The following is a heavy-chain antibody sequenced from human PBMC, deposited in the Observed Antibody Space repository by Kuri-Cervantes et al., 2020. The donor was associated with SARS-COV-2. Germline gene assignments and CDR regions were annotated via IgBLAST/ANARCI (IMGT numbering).Heavy chain of an antibody. J-gene: IGHJ2*01. D-gene: IGHD7-27*01. V-gene: IGHV3-30-3*01. CDR2: ISYDGSNK. Sequence: GGSLSLSCAASGFTFSSYAMHWVRQAPGKGLEWVAVISYDGSNKYYADSVKGRFTISRDNSKNTLYLQMNSLRAEDTAVYYCARSPPLGHFDLWGRGTLVTVSS. CDR3: ARSPPLGHFDL. CDR1: GFTFSSYA.